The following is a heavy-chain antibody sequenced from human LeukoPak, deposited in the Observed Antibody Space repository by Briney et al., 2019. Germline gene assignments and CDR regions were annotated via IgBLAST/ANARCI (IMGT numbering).Heavy chain of an antibody. D-gene: IGHD5-18*01. Sequence: ASVKVSCKASGYTFTSYGISWVRQAPGQGLEWMGWISAYNGNTNYAQKLQGRVTMTTDTSTSTAYMELRSLRSDDTAVYCCARDLQLGNTAMPHDYWGQGTLVTVSS. J-gene: IGHJ4*02. CDR2: ISAYNGNT. CDR3: ARDLQLGNTAMPHDY. CDR1: GYTFTSYG. V-gene: IGHV1-18*01.